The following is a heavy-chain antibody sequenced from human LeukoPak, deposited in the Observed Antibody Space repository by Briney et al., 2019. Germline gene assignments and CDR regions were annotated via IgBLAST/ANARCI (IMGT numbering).Heavy chain of an antibody. J-gene: IGHJ4*02. CDR1: GYTFTSYG. V-gene: IGHV1-18*01. Sequence: ASVKVSCKASGYTFTSYGISWVRQAPGQGLEWMGWISAYNGNTNYAQKLQGRVTMTTDTSTSTAYMELRSLRSDDTAVYYCARSIVVVPAAQTPADFDYWGQGTPVTVSS. CDR2: ISAYNGNT. CDR3: ARSIVVVPAAQTPADFDY. D-gene: IGHD2-2*01.